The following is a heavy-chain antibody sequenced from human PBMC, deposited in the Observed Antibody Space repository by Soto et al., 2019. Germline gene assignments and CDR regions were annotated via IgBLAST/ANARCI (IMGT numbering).Heavy chain of an antibody. D-gene: IGHD2-2*01. Sequence: EVQLLESGGGLIQPEGSLRLSCVASGFTFSDYAMSWVRQAPGKGLEWISTISGSRGTTYYADSVKGRFTISRDNYKNTLYLHMNSMSAEDTDVYYFDTTTYYSTASCYTNYYDMDVWGQGTTVTVSS. V-gene: IGHV3-23*01. CDR2: ISGSRGTT. CDR1: GFTFSDYA. CDR3: DTTTYYSTASCYTNYYDMDV. J-gene: IGHJ6*02.